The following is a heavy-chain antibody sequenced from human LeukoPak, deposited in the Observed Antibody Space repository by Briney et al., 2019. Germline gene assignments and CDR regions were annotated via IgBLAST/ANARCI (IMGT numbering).Heavy chain of an antibody. CDR1: GGSFSGYY. J-gene: IGHJ6*03. CDR3: ARAGKYGSGSYYNRHYYYMDI. Sequence: SETLSLTCAVYGGSFSGYYWSWIRQPPGKGLEWIGEINHSGGTNYNPSLKSRVTISVDTSKNQFSLKLSSVTAADTAVYYCARAGKYGSGSYYNRHYYYMDIWGKGTTVTVSS. V-gene: IGHV4-34*01. D-gene: IGHD3-10*01. CDR2: INHSGGT.